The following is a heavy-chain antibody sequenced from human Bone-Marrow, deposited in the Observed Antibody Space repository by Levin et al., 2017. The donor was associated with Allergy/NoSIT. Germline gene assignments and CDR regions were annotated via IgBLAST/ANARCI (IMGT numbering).Heavy chain of an antibody. CDR2: ITTSSGTI. CDR1: GFTFSDYS. CDR3: ARDRGYYYHSSGYFLELDY. J-gene: IGHJ4*02. Sequence: PGGSLRLSCAASGFTFSDYSMNWARQAPGKGLEWLSYITTSSGTIYYSDSVKGRFTISRDNAKNSLYLQMNSLRDEDTAVYYCARDRGYYYHSSGYFLELDYWGQGTLVTVSS. D-gene: IGHD3-22*01. V-gene: IGHV3-48*02.